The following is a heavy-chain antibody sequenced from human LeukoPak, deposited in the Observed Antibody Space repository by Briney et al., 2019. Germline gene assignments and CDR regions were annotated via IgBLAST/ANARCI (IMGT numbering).Heavy chain of an antibody. CDR2: IYYSGDT. D-gene: IGHD6-19*01. Sequence: SETLSLTCTVSGGSISSYYWSWIRQPPGKGLEWIGYIYYSGDTNYNPPLKSRVTISVDTSKNQFSLKLSSVTAADKAVYYCATSAYTSGWYGVWGQGTLVTVSS. CDR3: ATSAYTSGWYGV. J-gene: IGHJ4*02. CDR1: GGSISSYY. V-gene: IGHV4-59*08.